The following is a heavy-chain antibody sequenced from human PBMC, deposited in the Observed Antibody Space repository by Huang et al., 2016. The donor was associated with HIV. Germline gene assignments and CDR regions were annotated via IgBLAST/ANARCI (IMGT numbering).Heavy chain of an antibody. Sequence: EVQLVESGGGLVQPGGSLRLSCAASGFSISRYWRHWVRQAPGKGLVWVSRSNSEGSSTSYADSVKGRFTISRNNAKNTLYLEMNSLRAEDTAVYYCARDPRIQSWLNFFDYWGQGTLVSVSS. CDR2: SNSEGSST. CDR1: GFSISRYW. CDR3: ARDPRIQSWLNFFDY. V-gene: IGHV3-74*01. D-gene: IGHD3-22*01. J-gene: IGHJ4*02.